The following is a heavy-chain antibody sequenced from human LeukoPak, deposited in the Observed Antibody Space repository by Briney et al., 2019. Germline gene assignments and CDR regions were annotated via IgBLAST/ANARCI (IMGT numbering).Heavy chain of an antibody. J-gene: IGHJ5*02. CDR2: ISAYNGNT. D-gene: IGHD3-10*01. CDR3: ARDRGYYGSGSSYNWFDP. Sequence: GASVKVSCKASGYTFTSYGISWVRQAPGQGLERMGWISAYNGNTNYAQKLQGRVTMTTDTSTSTAYMELRSLRSDDTAVYYCARDRGYYGSGSSYNWFDPWGQGTLVTVSS. V-gene: IGHV1-18*01. CDR1: GYTFTSYG.